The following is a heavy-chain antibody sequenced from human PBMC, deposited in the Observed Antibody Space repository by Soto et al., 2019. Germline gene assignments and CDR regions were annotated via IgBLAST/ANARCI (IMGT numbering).Heavy chain of an antibody. CDR2: ISGSGSNT. Sequence: EVQLLESGGGLVQPGGSLRLSCAASGFTFSTYAMSWVRQAPGKGLEWVSAISGSGSNTYYADSVKGRFTISRDDSKSTLYLQMNSLRAEDTAVYYCARDRSHSYYTLFYYFDYWGQGTLVTVSS. J-gene: IGHJ4*02. CDR1: GFTFSTYA. D-gene: IGHD1-26*01. CDR3: ARDRSHSYYTLFYYFDY. V-gene: IGHV3-23*01.